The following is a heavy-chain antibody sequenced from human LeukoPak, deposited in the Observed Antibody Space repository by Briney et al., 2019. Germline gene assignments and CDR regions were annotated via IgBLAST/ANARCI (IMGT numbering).Heavy chain of an antibody. V-gene: IGHV3-33*06. J-gene: IGHJ4*02. CDR1: GFTFSSYG. CDR2: IWYDGSNK. CDR3: AKEGDYDYVWGSFLDY. D-gene: IGHD3-16*01. Sequence: GGSLRLSCAASGFTFSSYGMPWVRQAPGKGLEWVAVIWYDGSNKYYADSVKGRFTISRDNSKNTLYLQMNSLRAEDTAVYYCAKEGDYDYVWGSFLDYWGQGTLVTVPS.